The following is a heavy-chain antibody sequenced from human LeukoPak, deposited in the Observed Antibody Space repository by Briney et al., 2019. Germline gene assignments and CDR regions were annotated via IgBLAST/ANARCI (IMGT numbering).Heavy chain of an antibody. V-gene: IGHV4-59*01. CDR3: ARVTTTYYYYYGMDV. J-gene: IGHJ6*02. CDR2: IYYSRST. D-gene: IGHD4-11*01. CDR1: GGPISSYY. Sequence: PSETLSLTCTVAGGPISSYYWSWTRQPPGKGLEWIGYIYYSRSTNYNPSLKSRVTISVDTSKNQFSLKLSSVTAADTAVYYCARVTTTYYYYYGMDVWGQGTTVTVSS.